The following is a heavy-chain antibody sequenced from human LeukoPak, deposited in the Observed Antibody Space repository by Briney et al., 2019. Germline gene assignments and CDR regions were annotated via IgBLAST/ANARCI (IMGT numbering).Heavy chain of an antibody. CDR3: ARDRDKGYYGMDV. CDR1: GGSISSGDYY. J-gene: IGHJ6*02. Sequence: PLQTLSLTCTVSGGSISSGDYYWSWIRQPPGKGLEWIGYIYYSGSTYYNPSLKSRVTISVDTSKNQFSLKLSSVTAADTAVYYCARDRDKGYYGMDVWGQGTTVTVSS. CDR2: IYYSGST. D-gene: IGHD2-15*01. V-gene: IGHV4-30-4*01.